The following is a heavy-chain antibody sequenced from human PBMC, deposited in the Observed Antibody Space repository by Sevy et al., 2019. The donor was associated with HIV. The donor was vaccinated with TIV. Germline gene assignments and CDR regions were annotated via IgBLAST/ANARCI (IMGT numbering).Heavy chain of an antibody. V-gene: IGHV3-53*01. J-gene: IGHJ3*02. CDR2: IYDAGST. D-gene: IGHD6-19*01. Sequence: GGSLRLSCAASGFTVSSVYMSWVRQAPGKGLEWVSLIYDAGSTYFADSVEGRFTISRDDSKNTLYLQMNSLKAEDTAVYFCARESGYSSSPGAFDIWGQGTMVTVSS. CDR1: GFTVSSVY. CDR3: ARESGYSSSPGAFDI.